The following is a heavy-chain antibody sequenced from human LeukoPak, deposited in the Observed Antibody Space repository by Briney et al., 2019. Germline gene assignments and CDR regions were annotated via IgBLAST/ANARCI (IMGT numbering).Heavy chain of an antibody. D-gene: IGHD3-10*01. CDR2: IYYSGST. CDR1: GGSISSYY. CDR3: ARGSGSYYKFFWFDP. J-gene: IGHJ5*02. V-gene: IGHV4-59*01. Sequence: SETLSLTCTVSGGSISSYYWSWIRQPPGKGLEWIGYIYYSGSTNYNPSLKSRVTISVDTSKNQFSLKLSSVTAADTAVYYCARGSGSYYKFFWFDPWGQGTLVTVSS.